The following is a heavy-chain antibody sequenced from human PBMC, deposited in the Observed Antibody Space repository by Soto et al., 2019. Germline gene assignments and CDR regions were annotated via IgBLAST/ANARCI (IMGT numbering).Heavy chain of an antibody. V-gene: IGHV4-59*08. J-gene: IGHJ4*02. D-gene: IGHD4-17*01. CDR1: GGSISSYY. Sequence: SETLSLTCTVSGGSISSYYWSWIRQPPGKGLEWIGFIFYIGSTNYNPSLKIRVTISVDTSKNHFSLKLSFLTAADTAVYYCARRYGVYFDYWGQGTLVTVSS. CDR3: ARRYGVYFDY. CDR2: IFYIGST.